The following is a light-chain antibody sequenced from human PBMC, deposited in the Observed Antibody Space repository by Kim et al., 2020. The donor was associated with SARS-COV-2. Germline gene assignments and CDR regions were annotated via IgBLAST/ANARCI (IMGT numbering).Light chain of an antibody. CDR3: QAWDSSTFYV. Sequence: SYELIQPPSVSVSPGQTVSITCSGDKLGDKYVSWYQQRPGQSPALVIYRDNKRPSGIPERFSGSNSGNTATLTISGTHAMDEADYYCQAWDSSTFYVFGTGTKVTVL. V-gene: IGLV3-1*01. J-gene: IGLJ1*01. CDR2: RDN. CDR1: KLGDKY.